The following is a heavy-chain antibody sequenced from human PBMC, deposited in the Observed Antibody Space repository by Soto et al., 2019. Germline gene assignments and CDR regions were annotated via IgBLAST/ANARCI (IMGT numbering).Heavy chain of an antibody. J-gene: IGHJ4*02. CDR1: GVSFRDYA. CDR3: ARSQGLELDV. Sequence: QVQLVQSGAEVKKPGSSVKVSCKASGVSFRDYAFSWVRQAPGQGLEWMGEIIPIFATANHAQKFQGRVTITADESTSSAYMELSSLRSQDTAVYYCARSQGLELDVWGQGTLVTVSS. D-gene: IGHD1-7*01. CDR2: IIPIFATA. V-gene: IGHV1-69*01.